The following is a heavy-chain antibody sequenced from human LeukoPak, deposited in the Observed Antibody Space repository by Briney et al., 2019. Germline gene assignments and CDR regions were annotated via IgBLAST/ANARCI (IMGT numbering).Heavy chain of an antibody. V-gene: IGHV4-30-4*08. CDR2: MYASGST. J-gene: IGHJ4*02. CDR3: AKDTRFRRYDY. D-gene: IGHD4-17*01. Sequence: PSETLSLTCTVSGGSISSGDNYWIWIRQPPGKGLEWIGLMYASGSTYYNTSLKSRVTISVDTSKSRFSLKLSSVTAAGTAVHFCAKDTRFRRYDYWGQGRLVTVP. CDR1: GGSISSGDNY.